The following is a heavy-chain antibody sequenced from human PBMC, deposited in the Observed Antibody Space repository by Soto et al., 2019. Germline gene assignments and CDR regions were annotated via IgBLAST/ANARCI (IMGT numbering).Heavy chain of an antibody. V-gene: IGHV3-9*01. CDR2: ISWNSGSI. CDR1: GFTFDDYA. J-gene: IGHJ2*01. CDR3: AKGYYYGSGSYLWYFDL. D-gene: IGHD3-10*01. Sequence: GGSLRLSCAASGFTFDDYAMHWVRQAPGKGLEWVSGISWNSGSIGYADSVKGRFTISRDNAKNSLYLQMNSLRAEDTALYYCAKGYYYGSGSYLWYFDLWGRGTLVTVSS.